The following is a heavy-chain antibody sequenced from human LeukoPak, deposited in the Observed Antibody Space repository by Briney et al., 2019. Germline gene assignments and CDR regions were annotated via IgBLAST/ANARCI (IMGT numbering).Heavy chain of an antibody. CDR3: AGGFGFLIES. CDR1: GFTSGFTFSSYY. D-gene: IGHD3-10*01. V-gene: IGHV3-7*04. Sequence: PGGSLRLSCAASGFTSGFTFSSYYMPWVPQAPGKGLEWEANIKQDGSEKYYGGSVKGRFTISRDNARNSLYLQLESLRVEDTALYFCAGGFGFLIESWGRGTLVTVSS. CDR2: IKQDGSEK. J-gene: IGHJ4*02.